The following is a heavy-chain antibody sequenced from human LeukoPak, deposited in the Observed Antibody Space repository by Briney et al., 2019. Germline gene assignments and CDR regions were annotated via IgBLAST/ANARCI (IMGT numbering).Heavy chain of an antibody. J-gene: IGHJ3*02. CDR2: IIPSLGIA. CDR1: GGTFSSYV. CDR3: ARLAPLVI. Sequence: GASVKVSCKASGGTFSSYVISWVRQAPEQGLEWMGRIIPSLGIANYAQKFQGRVTITADKPTATAHMDLTNLRSEDTAVYYCARLAPLVIWGQGTMVTVSS. V-gene: IGHV1-69*04.